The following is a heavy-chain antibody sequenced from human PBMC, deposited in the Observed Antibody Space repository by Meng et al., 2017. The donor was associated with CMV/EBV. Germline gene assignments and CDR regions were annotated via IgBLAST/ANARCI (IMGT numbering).Heavy chain of an antibody. CDR2: INHSGST. V-gene: IGHV4-34*01. Sequence: VHVQQWGARLLKPSETLSLTCAVYGGSFSGYYWSWIRQPPGKGLEWIGEINHSGSTNYNPSLKSRVTISVDTSKNQFSLKLSSVAAADTAVYYCARGVGATGKTDYWGQGTLVTVSS. CDR1: GGSFSGYY. D-gene: IGHD1-26*01. CDR3: ARGVGATGKTDY. J-gene: IGHJ4*02.